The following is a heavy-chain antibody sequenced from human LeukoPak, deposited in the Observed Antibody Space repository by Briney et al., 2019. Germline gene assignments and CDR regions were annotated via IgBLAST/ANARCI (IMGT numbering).Heavy chain of an antibody. Sequence: PSETLSLTCTVSGGSISSHYWSWIRQPPGKGQEWIGYIYYSGSTNYNPSLKSRVTISVDTSKNQFSLKLSSVAAADTAVYYCARGERNGYYPDFDYWGQGTLVTVSS. J-gene: IGHJ4*02. CDR2: IYYSGST. D-gene: IGHD3-3*01. CDR3: ARGERNGYYPDFDY. CDR1: GGSISSHY. V-gene: IGHV4-59*11.